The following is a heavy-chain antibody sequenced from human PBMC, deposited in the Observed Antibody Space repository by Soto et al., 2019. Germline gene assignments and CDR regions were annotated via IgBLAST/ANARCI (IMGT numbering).Heavy chain of an antibody. Sequence: GGSLRLSCAASGFTFSSYAMSWVRQAPGKGLEWVSAISGSGGSTYYADSVKGRFTISRDNSKNTLYLQMNSLRAEDTAVYYCASPSPYYYDSSGYFFDYWGQGTLVTVS. D-gene: IGHD3-22*01. V-gene: IGHV3-23*01. CDR1: GFTFSSYA. J-gene: IGHJ4*02. CDR3: ASPSPYYYDSSGYFFDY. CDR2: ISGSGGST.